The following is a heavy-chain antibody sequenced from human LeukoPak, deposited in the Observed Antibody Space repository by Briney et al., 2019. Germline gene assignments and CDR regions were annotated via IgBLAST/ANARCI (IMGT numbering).Heavy chain of an antibody. V-gene: IGHV4-34*01. CDR3: ARERYSSSWAYYYYYMDV. Sequence: SETLSLTCAVYGGSFSGYYWSWIRQPPGKGLEWIGEINHSGSTKYNPSLKSRVTISVDTSKNQFSLKLSSVTAADTAVYYCARERYSSSWAYYYYYMDVWGKGTTVTVSS. CDR1: GGSFSGYY. D-gene: IGHD6-13*01. CDR2: INHSGST. J-gene: IGHJ6*03.